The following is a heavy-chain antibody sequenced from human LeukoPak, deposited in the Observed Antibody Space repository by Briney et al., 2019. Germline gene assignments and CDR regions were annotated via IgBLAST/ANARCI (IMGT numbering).Heavy chain of an antibody. CDR1: GGSFSGYY. V-gene: IGHV4-34*01. J-gene: IGHJ4*02. Sequence: PSETLSLTCAVYGGSFSGYYWSWIRQPPGKGLEWIGEINHSGSTNYNPSLKSRVTISVDTSKNQFSLKLSSVTAADTAVYYCAGAWYNWNDYAFDYWGQGTLVTVSS. CDR3: AGAWYNWNDYAFDY. CDR2: INHSGST. D-gene: IGHD1-1*01.